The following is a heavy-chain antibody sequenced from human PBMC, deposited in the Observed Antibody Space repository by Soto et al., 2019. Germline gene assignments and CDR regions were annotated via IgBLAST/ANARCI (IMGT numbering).Heavy chain of an antibody. CDR1: GYTFTSYD. CDR3: ARGKKIWGGYYKFYYYYGMDV. Sequence: ASVKVSCKASGYTFTSYDINWVRQATGQGLEWMGWMNPNSGNTGCAQKFHGRVTMTRNTSISTAYMELSSLRSEDTAVYYCARGKKIWGGYYKFYYYYGMDVWGQGTTVTVSS. D-gene: IGHD3-3*01. V-gene: IGHV1-8*01. CDR2: MNPNSGNT. J-gene: IGHJ6*02.